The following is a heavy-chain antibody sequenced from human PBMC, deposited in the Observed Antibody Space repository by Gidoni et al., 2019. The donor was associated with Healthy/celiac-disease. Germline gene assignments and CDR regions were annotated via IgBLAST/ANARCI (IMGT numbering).Heavy chain of an antibody. CDR1: GFTFSNYG. CDR2: IWYDGSNK. J-gene: IGHJ4*02. CDR3: ARGWHSSSSGFDY. D-gene: IGHD6-13*01. Sequence: QVQLVESGGGVVQPGRSLRLSCAASGFTFSNYGMHWVRQAPGKGLEWVAVIWYDGSNKYYADSVKGRFTISRDNSKNTLYLQMNSLRAEDTAVYYCARGWHSSSSGFDYWGQGTLVTVSS. V-gene: IGHV3-33*01.